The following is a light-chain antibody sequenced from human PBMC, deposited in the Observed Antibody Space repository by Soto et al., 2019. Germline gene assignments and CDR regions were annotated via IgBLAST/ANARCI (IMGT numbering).Light chain of an antibody. CDR1: QGISDY. Sequence: DIQLSQSPSFLSASVGDRVTISCRASQGISDYLAWYQQKPGKAPKLLIYGASTLQSGVPSRFSGSASGTEFTLTISSLQPEDFATYFCQQFNAYPLTFGGGTKLEIK. CDR3: QQFNAYPLT. CDR2: GAS. J-gene: IGKJ4*01. V-gene: IGKV1-9*01.